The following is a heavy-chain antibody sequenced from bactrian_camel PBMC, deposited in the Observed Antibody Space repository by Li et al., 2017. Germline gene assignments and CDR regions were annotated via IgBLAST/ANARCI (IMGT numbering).Heavy chain of an antibody. V-gene: IGHV3S53*01. CDR3: AARGGMYCPELSRGNAVLFDY. Sequence: HVQLVESGGGSVQAGGSLRLSCGYTYNEGDMAWFRQAPGKEREGVAAIDSAGSANYADSVKGRFTISKDNDRNTVALQMTNLQPEDTGMYYCAARGGMYCPELSRGNAVLFDYWGQGTQVTVS. J-gene: IGHJ6*01. CDR1: YTYNEGD. CDR2: IDSAGSA. D-gene: IGHD3*01.